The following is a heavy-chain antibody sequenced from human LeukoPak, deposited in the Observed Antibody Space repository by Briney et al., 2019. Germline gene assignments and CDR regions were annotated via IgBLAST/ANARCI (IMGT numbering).Heavy chain of an antibody. CDR1: GYTFTSYD. V-gene: IGHV1-8*01. CDR2: MNPNSGNT. CDR3: ARGPSRRSGSYYSLRNWFDP. Sequence: ASVKVSCKASGYTFTSYDINWVRQATGQGLEWKGWMNPNSGNTGYAQKFQGRVTMTRNTSISTAYMELSSLRSEDTAVYYCARGPSRRSGSYYSLRNWFDPWGQGTLVTVSS. D-gene: IGHD3-10*01. J-gene: IGHJ5*02.